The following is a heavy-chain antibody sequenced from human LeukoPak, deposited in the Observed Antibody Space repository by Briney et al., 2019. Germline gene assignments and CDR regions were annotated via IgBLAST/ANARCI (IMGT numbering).Heavy chain of an antibody. V-gene: IGHV3-30*02. J-gene: IGHJ4*02. CDR3: AREWGQYNWNYVLYY. CDR1: GFTFSSYG. CDR2: VRYDGSNK. Sequence: RTGGSLRLSCAASGFTFSSYGMHWVRQAPGKGLEWVAFVRYDGSNKYYADSVKGRFTISRDNSKNTLYLQMNSLRAEDTAVYYCAREWGQYNWNYVLYYWGQGSLVTVSS. D-gene: IGHD1-7*01.